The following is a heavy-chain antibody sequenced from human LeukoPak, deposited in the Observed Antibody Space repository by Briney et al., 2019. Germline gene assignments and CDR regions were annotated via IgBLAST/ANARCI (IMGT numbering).Heavy chain of an antibody. CDR1: SGSISFYY. CDR2: IYYSETT. V-gene: IGHV4-59*01. D-gene: IGHD3-22*01. Sequence: PSETLSLTCTVSSGSISFYYWNCIRQPPGKGLEWIGYIYYSETTNYNPSLKSRVTISVDTSKNQFSLKLNSVTAADTAVYYCARAKHTYYYDSSGYYIDYWGQGTLVTVSS. J-gene: IGHJ4*02. CDR3: ARAKHTYYYDSSGYYIDY.